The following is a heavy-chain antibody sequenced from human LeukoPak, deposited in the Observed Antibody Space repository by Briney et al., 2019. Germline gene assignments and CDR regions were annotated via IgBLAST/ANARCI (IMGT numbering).Heavy chain of an antibody. CDR2: IIPIFGTA. Sequence: SVKVSCKASGGIFSNYAISWVRQAPGQGLEWMGGIIPIFGTATYAQKFQGRVTITTDESTSTAYMELSSLRSEGTAVYYCARDAGGDYRDDAFDIWGQGTMVTVSS. CDR3: ARDAGGDYRDDAFDI. V-gene: IGHV1-69*05. D-gene: IGHD4-17*01. J-gene: IGHJ3*02. CDR1: GGIFSNYA.